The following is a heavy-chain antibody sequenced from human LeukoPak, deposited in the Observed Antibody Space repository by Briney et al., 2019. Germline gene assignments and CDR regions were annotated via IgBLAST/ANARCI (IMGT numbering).Heavy chain of an antibody. CDR3: AKAGGFSYGYYYFDY. CDR2: ISGSGGST. CDR1: GFTFSSYA. Sequence: GSLRLSCAASGFTFSSYAMSWVRQAPGKGLEWVSGISGSGGSTHYADSVKGRFTISRDNSKNTLYLQMNTLRAEDTAVYYCAKAGGFSYGYYYFDYWGQGTLVTVSS. D-gene: IGHD5-18*01. V-gene: IGHV3-23*01. J-gene: IGHJ4*02.